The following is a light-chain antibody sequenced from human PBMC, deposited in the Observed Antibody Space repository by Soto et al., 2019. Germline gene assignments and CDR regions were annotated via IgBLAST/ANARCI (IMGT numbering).Light chain of an antibody. CDR3: QHYNSYSEA. V-gene: IGKV1-5*01. CDR1: QSISNR. J-gene: IGKJ1*01. CDR2: AAS. Sequence: DIQMTQSPATLSASFGDRVTITCGASQSISNRLAWYQQKKGKAPKVVIYAASSLESGVPSRFSGSGYGTEFNLTISSLQTDDFATYYCQHYNSYSEAFGQGTKVDIK.